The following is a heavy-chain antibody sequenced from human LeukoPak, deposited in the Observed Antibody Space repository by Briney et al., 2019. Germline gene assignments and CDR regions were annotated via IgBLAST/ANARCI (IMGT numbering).Heavy chain of an antibody. CDR2: IIPILSIA. CDR1: GGTFSSYA. Sequence: ASVKVSCKASGGTFSSYAISWVRQAPGQGLEWMGRIIPILSIANYAQKFQGRVTITADKSTSTAYMELSSLRSGDTAVYYCARSPLTGYSPFDYWGQGTLVTVSS. CDR3: ARSPLTGYSPFDY. V-gene: IGHV1-69*04. D-gene: IGHD3-9*01. J-gene: IGHJ4*02.